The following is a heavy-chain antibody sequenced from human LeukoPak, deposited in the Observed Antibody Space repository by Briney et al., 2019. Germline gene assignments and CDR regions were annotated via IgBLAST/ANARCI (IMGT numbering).Heavy chain of an antibody. CDR3: ARYSSGYSNWFDP. V-gene: IGHV1-2*02. D-gene: IGHD3-22*01. CDR1: GYTFTGYY. CDR2: INPNSGGT. Sequence: ASVKVSCKASGYTFTGYYMHWVRQAPGQGLEWMGWINPNSGGTNYAQKFQGRVTMTRDTSISTAYMELSRLRSDDTAVYYCARYSSGYSNWFDPWGQGTLVTVSS. J-gene: IGHJ5*02.